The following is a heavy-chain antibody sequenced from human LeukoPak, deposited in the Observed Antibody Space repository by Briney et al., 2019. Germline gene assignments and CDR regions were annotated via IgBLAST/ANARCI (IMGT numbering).Heavy chain of an antibody. D-gene: IGHD3-22*01. V-gene: IGHV1-18*01. J-gene: IGHJ4*02. Sequence: ASVKVSSKASGYTFTSYGISRVRQAPGQGLERRGWISAYNGNTNYAQKLQGRVTMTTDTSTSTAYMELRSLRSDDTAVYYCARGGHYYYDSSGYYYWGQGTLVTVSS. CDR2: ISAYNGNT. CDR3: ARGGHYYYDSSGYYY. CDR1: GYTFTSYG.